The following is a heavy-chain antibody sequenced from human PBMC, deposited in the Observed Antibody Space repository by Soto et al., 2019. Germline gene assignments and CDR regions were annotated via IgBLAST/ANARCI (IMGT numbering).Heavy chain of an antibody. CDR1: GFTFKGAW. D-gene: IGHD5-12*01. J-gene: IGHJ4*02. CDR2: VKSKVDGGTI. V-gene: IGHV3-15*07. Sequence: GGSLRLSCVASGFTFKGAWMNWVRQAPGKGLEWVGRVKSKVDGGTIDYAAPVKGRFTISRDDSKDTVYLQMNSLKTEDTAVYYCIADFPTPSPLVAYCGQGTLVTVSS. CDR3: IADFPTPSPLVAY.